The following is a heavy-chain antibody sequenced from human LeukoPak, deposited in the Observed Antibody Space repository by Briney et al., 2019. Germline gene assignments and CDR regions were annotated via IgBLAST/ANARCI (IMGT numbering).Heavy chain of an antibody. V-gene: IGHV4-4*07. CDR2: IQTSGKT. J-gene: IGHJ5*02. CDR3: VRGVWDEHYSDSGGYRENWFDP. CDR1: GGSITYYY. Sequence: SETLSLTCSVSGGSITYYYWSWIRQPAGKGLEWIGRIQTSGKTNYNPSLKSRVTMSVDTSKNQFSLKLSSVTAADTAVYYCVRGVWDEHYSDSGGYRENWFDPWGQGTLVTVSS. D-gene: IGHD3-22*01.